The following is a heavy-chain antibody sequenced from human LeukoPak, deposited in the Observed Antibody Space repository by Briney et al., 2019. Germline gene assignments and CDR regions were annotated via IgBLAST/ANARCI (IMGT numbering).Heavy chain of an antibody. D-gene: IGHD6-19*01. J-gene: IGHJ4*02. Sequence: SETLSLTCTVSGGSISSSNYYWGWIRQPPGKGLEWIGNIYYRGSTYYKPSLKTRVAISVDTSKNQFSLKLTSVTAADTAVYYCARHASVDGNWPRPLDYWGQGSLVTVSS. CDR3: ARHASVDGNWPRPLDY. CDR1: GGSISSSNYY. CDR2: IYYRGST. V-gene: IGHV4-39*01.